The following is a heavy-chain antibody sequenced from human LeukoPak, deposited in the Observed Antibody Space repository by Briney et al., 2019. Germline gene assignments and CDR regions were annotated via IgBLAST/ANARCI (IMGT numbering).Heavy chain of an antibody. CDR3: ARRNDYGDLGWFDP. CDR1: GSSFTSYW. Sequence: GESLKISCQGSGSSFTSYWTGWVRQLPGKGLEWMGIIYPGDSDTRYSPSFQGQVTISADKSISTAYLQWSSLKASDTAMYYCARRNDYGDLGWFDPWGQGTLVTVSS. CDR2: IYPGDSDT. V-gene: IGHV5-51*01. J-gene: IGHJ5*02. D-gene: IGHD4-17*01.